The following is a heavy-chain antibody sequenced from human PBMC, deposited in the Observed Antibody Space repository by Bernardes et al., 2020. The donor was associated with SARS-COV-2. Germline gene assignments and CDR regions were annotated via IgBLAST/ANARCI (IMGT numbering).Heavy chain of an antibody. J-gene: IGHJ4*02. D-gene: IGHD1-1*01. CDR1: GLTFGTYY. Sequence: GGSLRLSCAASGLTFGTYYMSWVRQAPGKGLEWVSFIYRRGSTFYSYSGKGRFSISSDSSTNTLYVQMNSLGPEDTAVYYCARRSATNWSHDYWGQGTLVTVSS. CDR2: IYRRGST. CDR3: ARRSATNWSHDY. V-gene: IGHV3-66*02.